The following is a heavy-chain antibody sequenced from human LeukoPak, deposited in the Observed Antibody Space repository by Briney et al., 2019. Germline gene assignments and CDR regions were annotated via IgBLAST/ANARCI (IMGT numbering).Heavy chain of an antibody. V-gene: IGHV3-43*01. CDR2: ISWDGGST. D-gene: IGHD1-26*01. J-gene: IGHJ6*02. CDR1: GFTFDDYT. CDR3: AKGGIYYYYGMDV. Sequence: GGSLRHSCTASGFTFDDYTMHWVRQAPGKGLEWVSLISWDGGSTYYADSVKGRFTISRDNSKNSLYLQMNSLRTEDTALYYCAKGGIYYYYGMDVWGQGTTVTVSS.